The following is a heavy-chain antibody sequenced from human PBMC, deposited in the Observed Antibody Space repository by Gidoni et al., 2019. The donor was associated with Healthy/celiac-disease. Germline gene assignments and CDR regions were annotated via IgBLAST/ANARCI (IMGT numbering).Heavy chain of an antibody. V-gene: IGHV1-46*01. D-gene: IGHD3-22*01. CDR1: GYTFTSYY. J-gene: IGHJ2*01. CDR3: ARADSGYDL. CDR2: INPSGGST. Sequence: QVQLVQSGAEVKKPGAPVKVSCRASGYTFTSYYMHWVRQAPGQGLEWMGIINPSGGSTSYAQKFQGRVTMTGDTSTSTVYMELSSLRSEDTAVYYCARADSGYDLWGRGTLVTVSS.